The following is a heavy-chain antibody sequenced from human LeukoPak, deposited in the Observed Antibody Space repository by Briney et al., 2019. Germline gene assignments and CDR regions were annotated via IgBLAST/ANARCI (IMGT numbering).Heavy chain of an antibody. J-gene: IGHJ5*02. V-gene: IGHV4-61*01. CDR2: IYYSGST. Sequence: SETLSLTCTVSGGSVSSGSYYWSWLRQPPGTGLEWIGYIYYSGSTNYNPSLKSRVTISVDTSKNQFSLKLSSVTAAETAVYYCAREAVVVPPFGFDPWGQGTLVTVSS. CDR1: GGSVSSGSYY. CDR3: AREAVVVPPFGFDP. D-gene: IGHD2-2*01.